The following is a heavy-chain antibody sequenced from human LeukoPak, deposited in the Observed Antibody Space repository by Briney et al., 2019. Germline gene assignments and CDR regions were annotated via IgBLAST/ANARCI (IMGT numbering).Heavy chain of an antibody. CDR1: GGSISSSTW. CDR3: ARAFLVGYSPEEYFFDY. CDR2: IHHSGTT. D-gene: IGHD2-15*01. J-gene: IGHJ4*02. Sequence: TSGTLSLTCTVSGGSISSSTWWSWVRQPPGKGLECIGEIHHSGTTNYNPSLKSRVTISIDKSKSQFSLKLNSVTAADTAVYYCARAFLVGYSPEEYFFDYWGQGNLVTVSS. V-gene: IGHV4-4*02.